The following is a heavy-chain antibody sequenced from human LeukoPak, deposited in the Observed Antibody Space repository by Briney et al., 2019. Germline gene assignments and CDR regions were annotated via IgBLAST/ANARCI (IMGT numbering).Heavy chain of an antibody. CDR2: INSGGSSI. J-gene: IGHJ6*02. D-gene: IGHD1-26*01. CDR3: ASNLAANYHFYYGIDV. CDR1: GFTSSDYY. Sequence: GGSLRLSCAASGFTSSDYYMSWIRQAPGKGLEWVSFINSGGSSIYYVDSVKGRFTISRDNAKNSLYLQMSSLRAEDTAVYYCASNLAANYHFYYGIDVWGQGTTVTVSS. V-gene: IGHV3-11*01.